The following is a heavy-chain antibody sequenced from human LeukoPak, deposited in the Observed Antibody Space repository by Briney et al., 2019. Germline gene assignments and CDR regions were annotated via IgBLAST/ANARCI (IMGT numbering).Heavy chain of an antibody. D-gene: IGHD6-19*01. Sequence: PGGSLRLSCAASGFTFTSYAMSWVRQAPGKWLEWVSSISGNGDSRNYADSVKGRFTISRDNSKSTLYLEMNSLRAEDTAVYYCAKNPLVAGTIYFDSWGQGTLLTVSS. CDR1: GFTFTSYA. V-gene: IGHV3-23*01. J-gene: IGHJ4*02. CDR2: ISGNGDSR. CDR3: AKNPLVAGTIYFDS.